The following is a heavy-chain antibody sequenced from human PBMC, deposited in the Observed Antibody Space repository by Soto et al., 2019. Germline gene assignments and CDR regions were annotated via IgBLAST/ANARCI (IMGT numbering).Heavy chain of an antibody. D-gene: IGHD2-15*01. CDR3: AREVVVVVAATPSGDDYFDY. CDR1: GGSISSGGYY. Sequence: QVQLQESGPGLVKPSQTLSLTCTVSGGSISSGGYYWSWIRQHPGKGLEWIGYIYYSGSTYYNPSLKCRVTISVDTSKNQFSLKLSSVTAADTAVYYCAREVVVVVAATPSGDDYFDYWGQGTLVTVSS. V-gene: IGHV4-31*03. J-gene: IGHJ4*02. CDR2: IYYSGST.